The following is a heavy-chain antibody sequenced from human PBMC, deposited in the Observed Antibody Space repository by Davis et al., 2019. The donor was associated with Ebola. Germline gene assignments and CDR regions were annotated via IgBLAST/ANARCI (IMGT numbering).Heavy chain of an antibody. D-gene: IGHD3-10*02. CDR2: INTRGDAR. CDR1: GFTFTSYS. J-gene: IGHJ4*02. Sequence: GESLKISCVTSGFTFTSYSFNWIRQTPGKGLEWIAHINTRGDARVYADSVRGRFIISRDDAANSLSLQVDSLKHEDTAVYYCVRDYLFAFDSWGQGTPVTVSS. CDR3: VRDYLFAFDS. V-gene: IGHV3-48*02.